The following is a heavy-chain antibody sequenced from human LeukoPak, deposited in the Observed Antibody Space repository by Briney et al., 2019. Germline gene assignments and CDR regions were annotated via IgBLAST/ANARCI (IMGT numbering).Heavy chain of an antibody. CDR2: VIPIFGTA. J-gene: IGHJ4*02. D-gene: IGHD5-18*01. CDR3: ARDGYSYGSHFDY. CDR1: GGTFSSYA. Sequence: SVKVSCKASGGTFSSYAISWVRQAPGQGLEWMGGVIPIFGTANYAQKFQGRVTITADESTSTAYMELSSLRSEDTAVYYCARDGYSYGSHFDYWGQGTLVTVSS. V-gene: IGHV1-69*13.